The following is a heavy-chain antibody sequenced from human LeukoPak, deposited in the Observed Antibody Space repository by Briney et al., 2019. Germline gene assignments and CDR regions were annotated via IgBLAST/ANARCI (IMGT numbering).Heavy chain of an antibody. Sequence: GASVKVSCKVSGYTLTELSMHWVRQAPGQGLEWMGRIIPILDIANYAQKFQGRVTITADKSTSTAYMELSSLRSEDTAVYYCARVEEYYDILTGYYKYAFDIWGQGTMVTVSS. CDR3: ARVEEYYDILTGYYKYAFDI. V-gene: IGHV1-69*04. J-gene: IGHJ3*02. CDR2: IIPILDIA. D-gene: IGHD3-9*01. CDR1: GYTLTELS.